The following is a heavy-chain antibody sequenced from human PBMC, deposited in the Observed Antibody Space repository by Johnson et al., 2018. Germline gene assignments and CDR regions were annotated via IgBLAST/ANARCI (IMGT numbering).Heavy chain of an antibody. V-gene: IGHV3-74*01. J-gene: IGHJ6*03. Sequence: VQLQESGGGLVQPGGSLRLSCAASEFTLRTYWMHWVRQGPGKGLVWVSRINSDGSSTSYADSVKGRFTISRDNAKNTLYLQMNSLRAGDTAVYYCASLGYYYYMDVWGKGTTVTVSS. CDR1: EFTLRTYW. CDR3: ASLGYYYYMDV. CDR2: INSDGSST. D-gene: IGHD3-16*01.